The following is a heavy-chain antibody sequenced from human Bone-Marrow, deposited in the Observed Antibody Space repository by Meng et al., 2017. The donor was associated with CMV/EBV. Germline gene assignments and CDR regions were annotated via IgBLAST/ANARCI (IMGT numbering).Heavy chain of an antibody. Sequence: GESLKISCAASGFTFSSYAMSWVRQAPGKGLEWVGRIKSKTDGGTTDYAAPVKGRFTISRDDSKNTLYLQMNSLKTEDTAVYYCTTDSSIADPFDYWGQGTLVTVSS. V-gene: IGHV3-15*01. CDR2: IKSKTDGGTT. D-gene: IGHD6-6*01. J-gene: IGHJ4*02. CDR1: GFTFSSYA. CDR3: TTDSSIADPFDY.